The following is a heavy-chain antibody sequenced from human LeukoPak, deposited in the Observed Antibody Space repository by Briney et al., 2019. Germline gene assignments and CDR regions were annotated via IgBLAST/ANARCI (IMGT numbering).Heavy chain of an antibody. CDR2: ISSDGTNK. D-gene: IGHD6-19*01. CDR1: GFAFSRYG. J-gene: IGHJ6*02. CDR3: AKDPIAVAGNNYYRMDV. Sequence: GGSLRLSCAASGFAFSRYGMYWVRPALGKGLEGVAVISSDGTNKYYADAVKGRFTISRDNSKNTLYLQMNSLRAEDTAVYYCAKDPIAVAGNNYYRMDVWGQGTTVSVSS. V-gene: IGHV3-30*18.